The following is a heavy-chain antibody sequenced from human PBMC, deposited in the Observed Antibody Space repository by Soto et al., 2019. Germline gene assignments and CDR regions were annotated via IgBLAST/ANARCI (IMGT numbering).Heavy chain of an antibody. CDR2: IKQDGSEK. D-gene: IGHD3-16*01. J-gene: IGHJ6*02. CDR1: GFTFSSYW. CDR3: AREIQATITFGGMDV. V-gene: IGHV3-7*01. Sequence: GGSLRLSCAASGFTFSSYWMSWVRQAPGKGLEWVANIKQDGSEKYYVDSVKGRFTISRDNAKNSLYLQMNSLRAEDTAVYYCAREIQATITFGGMDVWGQGTTVTVSS.